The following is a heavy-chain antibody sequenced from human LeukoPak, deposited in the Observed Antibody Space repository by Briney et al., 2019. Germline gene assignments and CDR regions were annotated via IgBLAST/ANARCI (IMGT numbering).Heavy chain of an antibody. CDR2: IYYSGST. CDR1: GGSISSSGYY. D-gene: IGHD1-26*01. Sequence: SETLSLTCTVSGGSISSSGYYWGWIRQPPVKGLEWIASIYYSGSTYYNPSLKSRVTISVDTSKNQLSLKLSSLTAADTAVYYCARHEYSGSYYGLSWFDPWGQGTLVTVSS. CDR3: ARHEYSGSYYGLSWFDP. V-gene: IGHV4-39*01. J-gene: IGHJ5*02.